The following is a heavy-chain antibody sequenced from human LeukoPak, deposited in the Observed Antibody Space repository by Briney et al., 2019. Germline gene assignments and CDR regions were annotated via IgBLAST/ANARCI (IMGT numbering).Heavy chain of an antibody. CDR2: ISYDGSNK. D-gene: IGHD4-23*01. CDR1: GFTFSSYA. J-gene: IGHJ4*02. Sequence: GGSLRLSCAASGFTFSSYAMHWVRQAPGKGLEWVAVISYDGSNKYYADSVKGRLTISRDNSKNTLYLQMNSLRAEDTAVYYCARGATVVTADYWGQGTLVTVSS. V-gene: IGHV3-30-3*01. CDR3: ARGATVVTADY.